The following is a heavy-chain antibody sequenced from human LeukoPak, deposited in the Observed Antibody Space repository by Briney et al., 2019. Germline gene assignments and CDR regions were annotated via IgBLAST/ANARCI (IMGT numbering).Heavy chain of an antibody. V-gene: IGHV4-39*01. J-gene: IGHJ4*02. Sequence: PSETLSLTCTVSGGSISSYYWGWIRQPPGKGLEWIGSIYYSGSTYYNPSLKSRVTISVDTSKNQFSLKLSSVTAADTAVYYCARHYYDILTGYSAIDYWGQGTLVIVSS. D-gene: IGHD3-9*01. CDR2: IYYSGST. CDR3: ARHYYDILTGYSAIDY. CDR1: GGSISSYY.